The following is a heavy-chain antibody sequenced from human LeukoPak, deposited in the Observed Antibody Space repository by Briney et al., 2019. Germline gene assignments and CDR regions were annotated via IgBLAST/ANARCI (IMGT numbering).Heavy chain of an antibody. Sequence: GGSLKLSCAASGFTLSGSAMHWVRQASGKGLEWVGRIRSKANSYATVYGASVKGSFTISRDDSKNTAYLHLNSLKTEDTAVYYCTGITMIVETFDIWGQGTMVTVSS. CDR2: IRSKANSYAT. D-gene: IGHD3-22*01. J-gene: IGHJ3*02. V-gene: IGHV3-73*01. CDR3: TGITMIVETFDI. CDR1: GFTLSGSA.